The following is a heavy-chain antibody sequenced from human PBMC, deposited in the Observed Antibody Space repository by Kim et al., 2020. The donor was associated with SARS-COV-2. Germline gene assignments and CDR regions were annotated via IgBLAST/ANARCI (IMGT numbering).Heavy chain of an antibody. CDR2: IYYSGST. J-gene: IGHJ4*02. D-gene: IGHD3-3*01. V-gene: IGHV4-61*01. Sequence: SETLSLTCTVSGGFVSSGSYFWGWIRQPPGKGLEWIGYIYYSGSTNYNPSLKSRVTMSLDTSENQFSLKVRSVTAAATAVYYCARAPNDFWSGYPYYFDYWGQGTLVTVSS. CDR3: ARAPNDFWSGYPYYFDY. CDR1: GGFVSSGSYF.